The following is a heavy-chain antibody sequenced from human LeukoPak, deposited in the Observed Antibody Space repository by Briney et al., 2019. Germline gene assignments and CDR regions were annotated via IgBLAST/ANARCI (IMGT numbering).Heavy chain of an antibody. CDR1: GFTFSSYS. D-gene: IGHD3-22*01. CDR2: ISSSSSYI. CDR3: VREGYYDSSGYSIPTFDY. J-gene: IGHJ4*02. Sequence: PGGSLRLSCAASGFTFSSYSMNWVRQAPGKGLEWVPSISSSSSYICYADSVKGRFTISRDNAKNSLYLQMNSLRAEDTAVYYCVREGYYDSSGYSIPTFDYWGQGTLVTVSS. V-gene: IGHV3-21*01.